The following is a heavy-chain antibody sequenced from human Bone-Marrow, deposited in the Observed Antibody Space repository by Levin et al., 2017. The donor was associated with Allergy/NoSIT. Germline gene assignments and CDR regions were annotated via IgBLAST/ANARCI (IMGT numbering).Heavy chain of an antibody. CDR3: ATARVPTPGYFDY. D-gene: IGHD3-10*01. CDR1: EFTVRTNY. CDR2: IYGGNST. J-gene: IGHJ4*02. V-gene: IGHV3-53*01. Sequence: GGSLRLSCATSEFTVRTNYMSWVRQASGKGLECVSVIYGGNSTYYADSVKGRFTVSRDTSHNTVYLQMRSLRAEDTGVYYCATARVPTPGYFDYWGQGVLVTVSP.